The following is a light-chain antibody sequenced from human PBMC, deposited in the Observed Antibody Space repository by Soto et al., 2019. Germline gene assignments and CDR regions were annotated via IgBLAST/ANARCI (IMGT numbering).Light chain of an antibody. CDR1: TSDVGGYEY. Sequence: QSVLTQPPSVSAAPGQKVTISCSGTTSDVGGYEYVSWYQQYPGKAPKLLIYHVVQRPSGVPDRFSGSKSGTTASLIISGLQAEDEADYFCCSYADGQTLAFGGGTKLTVL. V-gene: IGLV2-11*01. CDR2: HVV. J-gene: IGLJ2*01. CDR3: CSYADGQTLA.